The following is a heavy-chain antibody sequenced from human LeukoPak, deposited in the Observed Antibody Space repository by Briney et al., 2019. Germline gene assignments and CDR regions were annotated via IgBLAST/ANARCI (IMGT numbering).Heavy chain of an antibody. CDR2: FYHSGST. Sequence: KASETLSLTCSVSGYSISSGYYWGWIRQPPGKGLEWIGTFYHSGSTYYNPSLKSRVTMSVDTSKNQLSLKLSSVPAADTAVYFCTRVGGSMLIGYYFESWGQGTLVTVSS. CDR3: TRVGGSMLIGYYFES. CDR1: GYSISSGYY. J-gene: IGHJ4*02. D-gene: IGHD3-9*01. V-gene: IGHV4-38-2*02.